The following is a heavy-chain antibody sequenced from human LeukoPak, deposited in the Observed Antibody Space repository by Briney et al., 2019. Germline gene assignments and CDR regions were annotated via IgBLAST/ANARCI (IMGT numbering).Heavy chain of an antibody. D-gene: IGHD6-13*01. CDR2: ISAYNGNT. Sequence: ASVKVSCTASGYTFTSYGISWVRQAPGQGLEWMGWISAYNGNTNYAQKLQGRVTMTTHTSTSTAYMELRSLRSDDPAVYHCATEPRHRRSRPNWFDPWGQGTLVTVSS. J-gene: IGHJ5*02. V-gene: IGHV1-18*01. CDR3: ATEPRHRRSRPNWFDP. CDR1: GYTFTSYG.